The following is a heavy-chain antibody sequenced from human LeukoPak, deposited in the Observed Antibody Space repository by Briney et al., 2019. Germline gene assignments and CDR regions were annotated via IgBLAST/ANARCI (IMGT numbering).Heavy chain of an antibody. CDR2: TYYSGST. J-gene: IGHJ4*02. CDR1: GGSISSTSYY. V-gene: IGHV4-39*01. D-gene: IGHD6-19*01. Sequence: PSETLSLTCTVSGGSISSTSYYWAWIRQPPGKGLEWIGNTYYSGSTYYNPSLKSRVTTSVDTSRNQFSLKLSSVTAADTAMYYCARQSTKYSSGWLFDYWGQGTLVTVSS. CDR3: ARQSTKYSSGWLFDY.